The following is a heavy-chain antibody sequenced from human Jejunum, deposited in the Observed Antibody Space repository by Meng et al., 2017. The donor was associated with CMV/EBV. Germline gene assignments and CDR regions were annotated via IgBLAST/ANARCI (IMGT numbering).Heavy chain of an antibody. CDR3: ARDATTRFDY. Sequence: CTASGYSISNGNYWGWIRRPPGKGLEWIGSIYRSGSTYYNPSLKSRVTISVDTSKNQFSLNLSSVTAADTAVYSCARDATTRFDYWGQGTPVTVSS. CDR1: GYSISNGNY. J-gene: IGHJ4*02. D-gene: IGHD4-11*01. V-gene: IGHV4-38-2*02. CDR2: IYRSGST.